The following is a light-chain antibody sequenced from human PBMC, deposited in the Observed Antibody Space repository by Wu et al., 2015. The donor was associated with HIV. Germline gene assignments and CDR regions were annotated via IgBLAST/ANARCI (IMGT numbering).Light chain of an antibody. V-gene: IGKV3-11*01. Sequence: EIVLTQSPAALSISPGERATLSCRASRSVSSAVAWYQQKPGQAPRLLIYDASKRATGIPARFTGGGSGTDYSLTISSLEPEDFAVYYCQQQANWPLTFGQGTRLEIK. J-gene: IGKJ5*01. CDR2: DAS. CDR1: RSVSSA. CDR3: QQQANWPLT.